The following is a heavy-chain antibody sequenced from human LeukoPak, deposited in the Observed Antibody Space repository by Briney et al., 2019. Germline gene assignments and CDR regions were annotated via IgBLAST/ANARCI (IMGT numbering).Heavy chain of an antibody. V-gene: IGHV5-51*01. Sequence: GESLKISCKGSGYSFTNYWIGWVRQMPGKGLEWMGIIYPGDSDTRYSPSFQGQVTISADKSISTAYLQWSSLKASDTAMYYCARQVVRGVHPGGNWFDPWGQGTLVTVSS. CDR3: ARQVVRGVHPGGNWFDP. CDR1: GYSFTNYW. D-gene: IGHD3-10*01. CDR2: IYPGDSDT. J-gene: IGHJ5*02.